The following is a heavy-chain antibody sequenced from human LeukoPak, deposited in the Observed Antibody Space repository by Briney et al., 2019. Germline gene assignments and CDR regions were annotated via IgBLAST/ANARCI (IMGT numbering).Heavy chain of an antibody. D-gene: IGHD4-17*01. CDR1: GVTFNSYA. J-gene: IGHJ4*02. CDR3: ASESTVTTFFDY. V-gene: IGHV1-69*05. Sequence: ASVKVSCRASGVTFNSYAIIWVRQAPGQGLEWMGGIIPIFGTANYAQKFQGRVTITTDESTSTAYMELSSLRSEDTAVYYCASESTVTTFFDYWGQGTLVTVSS. CDR2: IIPIFGTA.